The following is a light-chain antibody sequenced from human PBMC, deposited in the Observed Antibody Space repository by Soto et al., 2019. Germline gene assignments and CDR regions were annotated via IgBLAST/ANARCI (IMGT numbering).Light chain of an antibody. Sequence: EIVLTQSPGTLSLSPGERATLSCRASQSVSSSYLAWYQQKPGQAPRLLIYGASSRATGIPDRFSGSGSGTDFTLTISRLEPEDFAVYYCQQYGSSSPLTFGGGTKVEIE. J-gene: IGKJ4*01. CDR1: QSVSSSY. CDR2: GAS. V-gene: IGKV3-20*01. CDR3: QQYGSSSPLT.